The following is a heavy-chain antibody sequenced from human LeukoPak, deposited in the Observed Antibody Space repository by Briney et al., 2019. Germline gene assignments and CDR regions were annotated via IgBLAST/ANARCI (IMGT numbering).Heavy chain of an antibody. CDR1: GFTFSTYS. CDR2: ISSSSSYI. V-gene: IGHV3-21*01. J-gene: IGHJ5*02. CDR3: ARRIYYDSSGYLGPDWFDP. D-gene: IGHD3-22*01. Sequence: SGGSLRLSCAASGFTFSTYSMDWVRRAPGKGLEWVSSISSSSSYIYYADSVKGRFTISRDNAKNSLYLQMNSLRAEDTAVYYCARRIYYDSSGYLGPDWFDPWGQGTLVTVSS.